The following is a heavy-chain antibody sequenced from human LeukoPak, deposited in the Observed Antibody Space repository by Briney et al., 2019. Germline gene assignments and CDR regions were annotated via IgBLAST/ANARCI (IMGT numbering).Heavy chain of an antibody. J-gene: IGHJ3*02. V-gene: IGHV1-69*05. CDR2: IIPIFGTA. CDR1: GGTFSSYA. CDR3: ARDHTKLLLWFGESPPEDAFDI. D-gene: IGHD3-10*01. Sequence: SVKVSCKASGGTFSSYAISWVRQAPGQGLGWMGGIIPIFGTANYAQKFQGRVTMTRDTSTSTVYMELSSLRSEDTAVYYCARDHTKLLLWFGESPPEDAFDIWGQGTMVTVSS.